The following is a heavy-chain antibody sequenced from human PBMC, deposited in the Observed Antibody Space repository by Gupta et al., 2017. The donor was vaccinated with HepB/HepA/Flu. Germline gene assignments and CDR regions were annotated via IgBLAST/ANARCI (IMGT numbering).Heavy chain of an antibody. CDR1: GFTFSSYE. CDR2: ISRSGGTI. CDR3: ARSDGLSLCGGDCYYFDT. J-gene: IGHJ4*02. V-gene: IGHV3-48*03. D-gene: IGHD2-21*02. Sequence: EVKLVESGGGLVQPGGSLRLSCVGSGFTFSSYEMNWVRQTPGKGLEWVAYISRSGGTIYSADSLKGRFTISRDNAENSLYLQMNSLRAEDTGIYYCARSDGLSLCGGDCYYFDTWGQGALVTVSS.